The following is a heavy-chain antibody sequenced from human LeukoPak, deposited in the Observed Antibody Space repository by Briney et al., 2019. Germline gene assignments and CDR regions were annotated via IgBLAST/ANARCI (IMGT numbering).Heavy chain of an antibody. D-gene: IGHD6-6*01. J-gene: IGHJ4*02. V-gene: IGHV3-7*04. CDR1: GFTFSSYW. CDR2: IKQDGTEK. CDR3: ARDVRPDY. Sequence: RGSLRLSCAASGFTFSSYWMSWVRQAPGQGLEWVANIKQDGTEKYYMSSVKGRFSISRDNAKNSLYLQMNALRAEDTAVYYCARDVRPDYWGQGTLVTVST.